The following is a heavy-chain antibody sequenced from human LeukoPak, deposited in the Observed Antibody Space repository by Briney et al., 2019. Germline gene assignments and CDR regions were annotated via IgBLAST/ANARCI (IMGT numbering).Heavy chain of an antibody. CDR1: GGSISSYY. Sequence: SGTLSLTCTVSGGSISSYYWSWIRQPPGKGLEWIGRIYTSGSTNYNPSLKSRVTISVDTSKNQFSLKLSSVTAADTAVYYCARDIYATVTRGYYYYYMDVWGKGTTVTISS. CDR2: IYTSGST. J-gene: IGHJ6*03. D-gene: IGHD4-17*01. CDR3: ARDIYATVTRGYYYYYMDV. V-gene: IGHV4-4*08.